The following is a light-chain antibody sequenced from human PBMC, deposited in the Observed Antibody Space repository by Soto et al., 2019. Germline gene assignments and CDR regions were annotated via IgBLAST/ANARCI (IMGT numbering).Light chain of an antibody. CDR1: NTDVGGYNY. CDR3: SSSTSTSTFYV. J-gene: IGLJ1*01. CDR2: DVS. Sequence: QSALTQPASVSGSPGQSITISCTGTNTDVGGYNYVSWYQQYPGKAPKLMISDVSTRPSGVSNRFSGSKSGNTASLTISGLQADDEADYYCSSSTSTSTFYVFGTGTKLTVL. V-gene: IGLV2-14*01.